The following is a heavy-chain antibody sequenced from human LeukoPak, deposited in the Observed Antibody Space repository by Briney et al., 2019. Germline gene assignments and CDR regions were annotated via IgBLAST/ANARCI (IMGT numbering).Heavy chain of an antibody. CDR3: ARDYCGGDCFPDY. CDR2: ISPNSGDT. D-gene: IGHD2-21*02. V-gene: IGHV1-2*06. CDR1: GYTFTGYY. J-gene: IGHJ4*02. Sequence: ASVKVSCKASGYTFTGYYVHWVRQAPGQGLEWMGRISPNSGDTNYAQKFQGRVTMTRDTSISTAYMELSRLRSDDTAVYYCARDYCGGDCFPDYWGQGTLVTVSS.